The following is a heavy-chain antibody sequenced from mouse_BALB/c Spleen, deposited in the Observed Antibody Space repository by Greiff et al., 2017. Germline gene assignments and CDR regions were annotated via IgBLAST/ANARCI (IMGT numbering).Heavy chain of an antibody. CDR2: IDPANGNT. Sequence: VQLQQSGAELVKPGASVKLSCTASGFNINDTYMHWVKQRPEQGLEWIGRIDPANGNTKYDPKFQGKATITADTSSNTAYLQLSSLTSEDTAVYYCARGSSYDYYAMDYWGQGTSVTVSS. V-gene: IGHV14-3*02. CDR3: ARGSSYDYYAMDY. D-gene: IGHD1-1*01. J-gene: IGHJ4*01. CDR1: GFNINDTY.